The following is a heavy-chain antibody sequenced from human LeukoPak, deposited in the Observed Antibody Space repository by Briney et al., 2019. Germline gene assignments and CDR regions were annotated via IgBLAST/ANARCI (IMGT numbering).Heavy chain of an antibody. D-gene: IGHD6-13*01. CDR3: ARVKGSTWWTWFDP. J-gene: IGHJ5*02. Sequence: SETLSLTCTVSGDPISSPSYFWGWIRQPPGKGLQWIGSIFYTGATSYNPSLKSRVTISVDTSKNRLFLNVTSVTAADTAVYFCARVKGSTWWTWFDPWGQGTQVIVSS. CDR1: GDPISSPSYF. CDR2: IFYTGAT. V-gene: IGHV4-39*07.